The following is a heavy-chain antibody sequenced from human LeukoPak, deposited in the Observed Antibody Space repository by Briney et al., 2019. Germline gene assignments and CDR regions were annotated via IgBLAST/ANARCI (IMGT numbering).Heavy chain of an antibody. CDR1: GFTFSSHA. CDR2: ISASGAAT. J-gene: IGHJ5*02. Sequence: GGSLRLSCAVSGFTFSSHAMSWVRRAPGEGLEWVSVISASGAATYYADSVKGRFTISRDNSKNTLYLQMNSLRAEDTAVYYCAKDPAPQYCSSPSCSSAWGQGTLVTVSS. D-gene: IGHD2-2*01. CDR3: AKDPAPQYCSSPSCSSA. V-gene: IGHV3-23*01.